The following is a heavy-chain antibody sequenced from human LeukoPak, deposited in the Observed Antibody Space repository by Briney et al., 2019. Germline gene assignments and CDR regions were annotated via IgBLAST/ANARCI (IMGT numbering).Heavy chain of an antibody. CDR2: ISGSGGST. CDR1: GFPFSSYA. J-gene: IGHJ4*02. V-gene: IGHV3-23*01. Sequence: HPGGSLRLSCAASGFPFSSYAMSWVRQAPGKGLEWVSAISGSGGSTLYADSVKGRFTISRDNSKNTLYPQMNSLRAEDTAVYYCAREAQYGSGEVVYFDYWGQGTLVTVSS. CDR3: AREAQYGSGEVVYFDY. D-gene: IGHD3-10*01.